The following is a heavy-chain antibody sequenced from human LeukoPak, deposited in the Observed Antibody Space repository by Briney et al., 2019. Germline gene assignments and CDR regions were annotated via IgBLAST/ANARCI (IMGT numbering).Heavy chain of an antibody. V-gene: IGHV4-34*01. Sequence: SETLSLTFAVYGGSFSGYYWNWIRQSPGKGLEWIGEITHSGSTNYNSSLKSRVTISVDTSKNQLSLKLSSVTAADTAVYYCARGKSQTVAGNWGQGTLVTVSS. CDR3: ARGKSQTVAGN. D-gene: IGHD6-19*01. CDR1: GGSFSGYY. J-gene: IGHJ4*02. CDR2: ITHSGST.